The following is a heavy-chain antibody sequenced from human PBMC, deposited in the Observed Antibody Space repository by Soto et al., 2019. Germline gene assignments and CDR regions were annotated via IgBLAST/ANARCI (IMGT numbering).Heavy chain of an antibody. CDR1: GYSISSGYY. D-gene: IGHD6-13*01. CDR2: IYHSGST. V-gene: IGHV4-38-2*01. J-gene: IGHJ5*02. Sequence: SETLSLTCAVSGYSISSGYYWGWIRQPPGKGLEWIGSIYHSGSTYYNPSLKSRVTISVDTSKNQFSLKLSSVTAADTAVYYCARGQLDWFDPWGQGTLVSVSA. CDR3: ARGQLDWFDP.